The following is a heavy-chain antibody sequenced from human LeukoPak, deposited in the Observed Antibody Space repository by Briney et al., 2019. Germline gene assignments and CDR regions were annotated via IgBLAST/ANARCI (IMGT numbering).Heavy chain of an antibody. Sequence: SETLSLTCTVSGGSISSYYWSWIRQPPGKGLEWIGYIYYSGSTNYNPSLKSRVTISVDTSKNQFSLKLSSVTAADTAVYYCARLLAYSASTDYWGQGTLVTVSS. V-gene: IGHV4-59*01. CDR1: GGSISSYY. CDR2: IYYSGST. J-gene: IGHJ4*02. D-gene: IGHD2-15*01. CDR3: ARLLAYSASTDY.